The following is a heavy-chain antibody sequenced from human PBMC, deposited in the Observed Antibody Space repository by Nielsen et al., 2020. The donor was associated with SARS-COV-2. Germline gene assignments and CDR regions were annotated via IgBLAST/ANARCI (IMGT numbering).Heavy chain of an antibody. D-gene: IGHD1-26*01. CDR2: INSRATTL. Sequence: GESLKISCTASGFTFSDHYMNWVRQAPGKGLEWISHINSRATTLYYADSVKGRFVVSRDNVRSSLFLQMNSLRGEDTAVYYCAREGLGSTYYMDVWGEGTTVSVSS. J-gene: IGHJ6*03. CDR3: AREGLGSTYYMDV. CDR1: GFTFSDHY. V-gene: IGHV3-11*04.